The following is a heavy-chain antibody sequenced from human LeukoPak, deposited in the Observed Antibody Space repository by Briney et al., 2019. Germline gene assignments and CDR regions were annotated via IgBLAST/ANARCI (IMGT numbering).Heavy chain of an antibody. Sequence: TGGSLRLSCAASGFTFSTYNMNWVREAPGKGLGWVSCISSSSSYIYYAGSVKGRFTISRDHAKNSLNLQMNSLRAGDTAVDYCARGKYSGPIGPFDYWGQGTLVTVSS. CDR2: ISSSSSYI. CDR1: GFTFSTYN. CDR3: ARGKYSGPIGPFDY. D-gene: IGHD5-12*01. V-gene: IGHV3-21*01. J-gene: IGHJ4*02.